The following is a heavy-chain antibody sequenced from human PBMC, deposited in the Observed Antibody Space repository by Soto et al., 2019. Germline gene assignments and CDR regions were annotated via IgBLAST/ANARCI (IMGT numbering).Heavy chain of an antibody. Sequence: VQLVESGGGVVQPGRSLRLSCAASGFTFSDYAMHWVRQAPGKGLEWVAVVSHDGRNTHYADSVKGRFTISRDSAKNTVSLEMTSLRAEDTAVYSCAKGGRQWLVTSDFNYWGQGALVTVSS. J-gene: IGHJ4*02. CDR2: VSHDGRNT. CDR3: AKGGRQWLVTSDFNY. D-gene: IGHD6-19*01. CDR1: GFTFSDYA. V-gene: IGHV3-30*18.